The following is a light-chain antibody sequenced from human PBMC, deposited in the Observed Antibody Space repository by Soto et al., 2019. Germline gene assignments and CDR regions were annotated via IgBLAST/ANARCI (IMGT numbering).Light chain of an antibody. Sequence: QSVLTHPPSASWSPGHSVSISCTGTSSDVGGYNYVSWYQQHPGKAPKLMIYEVNKRPSGVPDRFSGSKSGNTASLTVSGLQAEDEADYYCSSYTSTSNMIFGIGTKVTVL. J-gene: IGLJ1*01. CDR2: EVN. CDR1: SSDVGGYNY. CDR3: SSYTSTSNMI. V-gene: IGLV2-8*01.